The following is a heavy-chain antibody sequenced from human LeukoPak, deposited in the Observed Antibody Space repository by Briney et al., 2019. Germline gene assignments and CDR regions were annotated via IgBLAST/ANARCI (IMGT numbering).Heavy chain of an antibody. J-gene: IGHJ4*02. CDR1: GFTFSSFS. CDR3: ARDRRDGYNSGSPYYFDS. CDR2: ISSTSTYI. D-gene: IGHD5-24*01. Sequence: GGSLRLSCAASGFTFSSFSMNWVRQAPGKGLEWVLCISSTSTYIYYADSVKGRFTISRDNAKNSLYLQMNSLRAEDTAIYYCARDRRDGYNSGSPYYFDSWGQGTLVTVSS. V-gene: IGHV3-21*01.